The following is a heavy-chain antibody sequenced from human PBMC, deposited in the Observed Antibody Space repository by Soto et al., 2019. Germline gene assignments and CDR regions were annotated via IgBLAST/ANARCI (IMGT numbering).Heavy chain of an antibody. V-gene: IGHV3-30*18. Sequence: QVQLVESGGGVVQPGRSLRLSCAASGFTFSSYGMHWVRQAPGKGLEWVAVISYDGRNKYYADSVKGRFTISRDNSKNTLYLQMNSLRAEDTAVYYCAKDYSSGWYGYYYYYMDVWGKGTTVTVSS. CDR2: ISYDGRNK. CDR1: GFTFSSYG. D-gene: IGHD6-19*01. CDR3: AKDYSSGWYGYYYYYMDV. J-gene: IGHJ6*03.